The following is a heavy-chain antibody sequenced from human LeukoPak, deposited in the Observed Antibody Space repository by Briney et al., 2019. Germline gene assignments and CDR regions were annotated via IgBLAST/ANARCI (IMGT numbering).Heavy chain of an antibody. J-gene: IGHJ6*02. CDR3: ARGPVEAVFGVSTED. D-gene: IGHD3-10*02. Sequence: ASVTVSCKASGYTFTIYNINWVRQAIGQGLEWMGWMNPNSGNTGYAQKFQGRVSMTRDTSISTAYMELSSLRSEDTAVYYCARGPVEAVFGVSTEDWGQGTTVTVSS. V-gene: IGHV1-8*01. CDR2: MNPNSGNT. CDR1: GYTFTIYN.